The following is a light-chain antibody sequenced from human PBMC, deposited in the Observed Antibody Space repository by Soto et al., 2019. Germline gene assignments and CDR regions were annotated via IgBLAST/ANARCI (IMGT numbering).Light chain of an antibody. V-gene: IGLV2-8*01. CDR1: SSDIGGYNS. J-gene: IGLJ1*01. CDR2: EVN. CDR3: ASYTFSTNYV. Sequence: QSALTQPPSASGSPGQSVTISCTGTSSDIGGYNSVSWYQQHPGKAPRLMIYEVNKRPSGVPDRFSGSKSGYTASLTVSGLQTDDEAEYYCASYTFSTNYVFGTGTKLTVL.